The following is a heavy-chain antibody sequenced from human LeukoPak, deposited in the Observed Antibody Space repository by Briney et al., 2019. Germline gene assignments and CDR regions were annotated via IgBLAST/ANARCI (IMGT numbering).Heavy chain of an antibody. D-gene: IGHD3-3*01. J-gene: IGHJ4*02. V-gene: IGHV3-21*01. Sequence: GGSLRLSCAASGFTFSSYSMNWVRQAPGKGLEWVSSISSSSSYIYYADSVKGRFTTSRDNAKNSLYLQMNSLRAEDTAVYYCATFPITIFGVEFDYWGQGTLVTVSS. CDR1: GFTFSSYS. CDR3: ATFPITIFGVEFDY. CDR2: ISSSSSYI.